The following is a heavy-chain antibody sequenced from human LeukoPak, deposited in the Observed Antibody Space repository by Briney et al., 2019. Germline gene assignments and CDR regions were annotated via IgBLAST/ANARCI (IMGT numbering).Heavy chain of an antibody. V-gene: IGHV4-59*12. CDR3: ARIRGYSGYDFYYYYYMDV. D-gene: IGHD5-12*01. CDR1: GGSISSYY. Sequence: TSETLSLTCTVSGGSISSYYWSWIRQPPGKGLEWIGYIYYSGSTNYNPSLKSRVTISVDTSKNQFSLKLTSVTAADTAVYYCARIRGYSGYDFYYYYYMDVWGKGTTVTVSS. J-gene: IGHJ6*03. CDR2: IYYSGST.